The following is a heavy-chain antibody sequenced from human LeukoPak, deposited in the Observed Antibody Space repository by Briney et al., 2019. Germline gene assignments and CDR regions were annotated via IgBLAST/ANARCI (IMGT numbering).Heavy chain of an antibody. CDR2: IYHSGST. V-gene: IGHV4-4*02. Sequence: SGTLSLTCAVSGGSITSSNWWSWVRQPPGKGLEWIGEIYHSGSTNYNPSLKSRVTISVDKSKNQFSLKLSSVTAADTAVYYCARVGPSSGLTFFDYWGQGTLVTVSS. J-gene: IGHJ4*02. CDR3: ARVGPSSGLTFFDY. CDR1: GGSITSSNW. D-gene: IGHD3-22*01.